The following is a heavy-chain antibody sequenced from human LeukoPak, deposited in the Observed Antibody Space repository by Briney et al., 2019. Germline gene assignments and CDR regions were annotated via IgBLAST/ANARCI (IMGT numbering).Heavy chain of an antibody. J-gene: IGHJ3*02. CDR3: ARDSGIGAFDI. V-gene: IGHV3-7*01. Sequence: GGSLRLSCAASGFTFSSYWMSWVRHAPGKGLEWVANIKQDGSEKYYVDSVKGRFTISRDNAKNSLYLQMNSLRAEDTAVYYCARDSGIGAFDIWGQGTMVTVSS. CDR1: GFTFSSYW. CDR2: IKQDGSEK.